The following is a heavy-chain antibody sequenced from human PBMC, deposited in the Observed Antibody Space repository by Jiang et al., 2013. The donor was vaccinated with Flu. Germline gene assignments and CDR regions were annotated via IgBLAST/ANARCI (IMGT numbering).Heavy chain of an antibody. V-gene: IGHV6-1*01. D-gene: IGHD5-24*01. CDR2: TYYRSKWYN. CDR1: GDSVSSNSAA. J-gene: IGHJ3*02. CDR3: ASGKGDGYNYWADAFDI. Sequence: QTLSLTCAISGDSVSSNSAAWNWIRQSPSRGLEWLGRTYYRSKWYNDYAVSVKSRITINPDTSKNQFSLQLNSVTPEDTAVYYCASGKGDGYNYWADAFDIWGQGTMVTVSS.